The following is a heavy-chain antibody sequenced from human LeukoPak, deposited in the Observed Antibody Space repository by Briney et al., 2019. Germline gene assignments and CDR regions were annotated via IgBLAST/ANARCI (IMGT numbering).Heavy chain of an antibody. J-gene: IGHJ6*03. CDR1: GFTFRSYA. D-gene: IGHD4-17*01. Sequence: GGSLRLSCAASGFTFRSYAMSWVRQAPGKGLEWVSAISGSGGSTYYADSVKGRFTISRDNSKNTLYLQMNSQRAEDTAVYYCAKVPYGEWYYCYMDVWGKGTTVTLSS. CDR2: ISGSGGST. CDR3: AKVPYGEWYYCYMDV. V-gene: IGHV3-23*01.